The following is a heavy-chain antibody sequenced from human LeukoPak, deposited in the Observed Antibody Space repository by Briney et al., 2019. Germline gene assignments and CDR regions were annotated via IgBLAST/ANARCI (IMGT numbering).Heavy chain of an antibody. V-gene: IGHV1-24*01. Sequence: GASVKVSCKVSGYTLTELSMHGVRQAPGKGLEGMGGFDPEDGETIYAQKFQGRVTMTEDTSTDTAYMELSSLRSEDTAVYYCATDYYGSGSPDYWGQGTLVTVSS. D-gene: IGHD3-10*01. CDR3: ATDYYGSGSPDY. CDR2: FDPEDGET. CDR1: GYTLTELS. J-gene: IGHJ4*02.